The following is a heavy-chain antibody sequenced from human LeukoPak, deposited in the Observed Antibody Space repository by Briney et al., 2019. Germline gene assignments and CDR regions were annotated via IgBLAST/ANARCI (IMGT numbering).Heavy chain of an antibody. V-gene: IGHV3-7*04. CDR1: GFNFSDSR. CDR2: INRDGTEK. D-gene: IGHD2-21*01. Sequence: GGSLRLSCATSGFNFSDSRMTWVRQAPGKGLQWVAYINRDGTEKHFLDSVEGRFTISRDNAKKSLYLLMNSLRPQDTAVYSCVRGDWYFESWGQGALVTVSS. J-gene: IGHJ4*02. CDR3: VRGDWYFES.